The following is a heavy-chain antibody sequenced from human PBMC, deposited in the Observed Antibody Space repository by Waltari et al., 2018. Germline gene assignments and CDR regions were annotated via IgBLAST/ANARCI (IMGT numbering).Heavy chain of an antibody. CDR3: AKDLSHFWSGYYRYFDS. CDR1: GFTFSTYA. D-gene: IGHD3-3*02. V-gene: IGHV3-23*01. CDR2: ITNSGDNA. J-gene: IGHJ4*02. Sequence: EVQLLESGGNLVHPGGSPRLSCAASGFTFSTYALTWVRQAPGKGLEWVSTITNSGDNAYYVDSVKGRFTISRDNSKNTLFLQMDSLGAEDTAVYYCAKDLSHFWSGYYRYFDSWGQGTLVTVSS.